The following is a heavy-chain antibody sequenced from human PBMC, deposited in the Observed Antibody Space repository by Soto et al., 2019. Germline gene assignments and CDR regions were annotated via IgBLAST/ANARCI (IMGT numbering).Heavy chain of an antibody. Sequence: SETLSLTCTVSGGSISSGDYYWSWIRQPPGKGLEWIGYIYYSGSTYYNPSLKSRVTISVDTSKNQFSLKLSSVTAADTAVYYCARHGVGYCSSTSCYEGVVWFDPWGQGTLVTVS. CDR3: ARHGVGYCSSTSCYEGVVWFDP. CDR2: IYYSGST. D-gene: IGHD2-2*01. V-gene: IGHV4-30-4*01. J-gene: IGHJ5*02. CDR1: GGSISSGDYY.